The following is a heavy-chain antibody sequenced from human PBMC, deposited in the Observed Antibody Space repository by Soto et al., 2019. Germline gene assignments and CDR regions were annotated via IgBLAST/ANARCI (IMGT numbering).Heavy chain of an antibody. CDR2: IWHDGSNK. V-gene: IGHV3-33*01. J-gene: IGHJ6*01. CDR3: AREFKVRETYSGPYYYGMDA. CDR1: GFTFSDYG. D-gene: IGHD2-15*01. Sequence: PGGSLRLSCAASGFTFSDYGMHWVRQVPGKGLEWVAVIWHDGSNKKYADSVKGRFTISRDNSKDTLYLQMDSLRDEDTAVYNCAREFKVRETYSGPYYYGMDAWGQGTTVTFPS.